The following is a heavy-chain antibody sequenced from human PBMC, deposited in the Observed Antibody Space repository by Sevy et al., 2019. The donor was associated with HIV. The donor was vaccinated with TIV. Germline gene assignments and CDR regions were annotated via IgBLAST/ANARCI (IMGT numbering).Heavy chain of an antibody. J-gene: IGHJ4*02. CDR3: AGSDVVIPTPHY. D-gene: IGHD2-21*01. V-gene: IGHV1-69*06. CDR2: IIPIFGTT. Sequence: ASVKVSCRASGGTSGTYGLSWVRQAPGQGLEWVGGIIPIFGTTYYEERFQGRVTITADKSTSTAYMELSSLGFEDTAVYYCAGSDVVIPTPHYWGQGTLVTVSS. CDR1: GGTSGTYG.